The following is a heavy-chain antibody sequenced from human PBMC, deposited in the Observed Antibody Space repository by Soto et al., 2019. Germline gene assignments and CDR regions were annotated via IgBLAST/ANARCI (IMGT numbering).Heavy chain of an antibody. J-gene: IGHJ4*02. CDR2: IYYSGST. D-gene: IGHD3-22*01. Sequence: PSETLSLTCTVSGGSISSSSYYWGWIRQPPGKGLEWIGSIYYSGSTYYNPSLKSRVTISVDTSKNQFSLKLSSVTAADTAVYYCARLGYYDSSGYLEHYFDYWGQGTLVTVSS. V-gene: IGHV4-39*01. CDR1: GGSISSSSYY. CDR3: ARLGYYDSSGYLEHYFDY.